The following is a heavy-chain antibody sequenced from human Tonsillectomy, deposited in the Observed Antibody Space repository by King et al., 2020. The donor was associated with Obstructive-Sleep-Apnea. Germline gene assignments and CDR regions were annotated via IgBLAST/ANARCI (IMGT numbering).Heavy chain of an antibody. V-gene: IGHV5-10-1*03. Sequence: VQLVESGAEVKKPGESLRISCKGSGYSFTSYWISWVRQMPGKGLEWMGRIDHSDSYTNYSPSFQGHVTISAEKSISTAYLQWSSLKASDTAMYYCARHYYGSGSYYGDAFDIWGQGTMVTVSS. CDR2: IDHSDSYT. CDR3: ARHYYGSGSYYGDAFDI. CDR1: GYSFTSYW. D-gene: IGHD3-10*01. J-gene: IGHJ3*02.